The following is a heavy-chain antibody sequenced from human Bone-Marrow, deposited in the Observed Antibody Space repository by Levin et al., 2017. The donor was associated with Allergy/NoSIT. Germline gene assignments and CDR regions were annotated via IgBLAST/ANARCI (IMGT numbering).Heavy chain of an antibody. Sequence: RASVKVSCKASGYSFTNYYIHWVRQSPGRGLEWMGIINASGGSTHCAQKFQGRVTLTWDTSTSTVYMEVNSLTSEDTAVYYCTREGRSEYSISGFHFDSWGQGTLVTVSS. CDR2: INASGGST. CDR3: TREGRSEYSISGFHFDS. CDR1: GYSFTNYY. D-gene: IGHD6-6*01. J-gene: IGHJ4*02. V-gene: IGHV1-46*01.